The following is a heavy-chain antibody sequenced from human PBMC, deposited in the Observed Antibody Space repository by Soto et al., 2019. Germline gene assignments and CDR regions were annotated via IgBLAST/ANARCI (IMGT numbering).Heavy chain of an antibody. CDR2: IYYSGST. D-gene: IGHD5-12*01. V-gene: IGHV4-39*01. Sequence: QLQLQESGPGLVKPSETLSLTCTVSGGSISSSSYYWGWIRQPPGKGLEWIGSIYYSGSTYYNPSLKSRVTISIDTSQNQFSLKLSSVAAADTAVYYCASLASGYSSYYYYYYMDVWGKGTTVTVSS. CDR1: GGSISSSSYY. CDR3: ASLASGYSSYYYYYYMDV. J-gene: IGHJ6*03.